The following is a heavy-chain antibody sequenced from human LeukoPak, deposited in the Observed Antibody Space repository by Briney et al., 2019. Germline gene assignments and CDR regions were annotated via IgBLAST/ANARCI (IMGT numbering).Heavy chain of an antibody. CDR3: ASYQADYGDYGYFDY. V-gene: IGHV5-51*01. CDR1: GYSFTSYW. D-gene: IGHD4-17*01. J-gene: IGHJ4*02. CDR2: IYPGDSDT. Sequence: MRGESLKISCKGSGYSFTSYWIGWVRQMPGKGLEWMGIIYPGDSDTRYSPSFQGQVTISADKSISTAYLQWSSLKASDTAMYYCASYQADYGDYGYFDYWGQGTLVTVSS.